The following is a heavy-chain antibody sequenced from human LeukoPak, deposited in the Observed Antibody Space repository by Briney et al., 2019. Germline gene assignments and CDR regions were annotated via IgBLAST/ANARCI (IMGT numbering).Heavy chain of an antibody. J-gene: IGHJ5*02. CDR2: INWNGGST. CDR1: GFTFDDYG. D-gene: IGHD3-16*02. V-gene: IGHV3-20*01. CDR3: ARDKYPDAGLSSWFDP. Sequence: GGSLRLSCAASGFTFDDYGMSWVRQAPGKGLEWVSGINWNGGSTGYADSVKGRFTISRDNAKNSLYLQMNSLRAVDTALYHCARDKYPDAGLSSWFDPWGQGTLVTVSS.